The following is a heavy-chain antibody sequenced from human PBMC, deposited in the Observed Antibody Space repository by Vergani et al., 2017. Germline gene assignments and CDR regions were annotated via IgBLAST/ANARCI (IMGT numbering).Heavy chain of an antibody. D-gene: IGHD3-9*01. V-gene: IGHV1-46*01. CDR2: INPSGGHT. Sequence: QVQVVQSGAEVKKSGASVKVSCKTSGYTFSNYYMHWVRQAPGQGLEWMGIINPSGGHTNYAQKFQGRVPMTRDTATSTVYMEVSSLRSEDTAIDYCARGDYGSVTDYRYWGQGTVVTVTA. CDR3: ARGDYGSVTDYRY. J-gene: IGHJ4*02. CDR1: GYTFSNYY.